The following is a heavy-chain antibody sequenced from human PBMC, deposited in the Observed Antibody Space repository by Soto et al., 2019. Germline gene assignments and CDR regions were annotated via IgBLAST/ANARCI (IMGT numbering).Heavy chain of an antibody. Sequence: SETLSLTCTVPGGSISSYYWSWIRQPPGKGLEWIGYIFYSGFTNYNPSLKSRVTISVDTSKNQFSLKLNSVTAADTAVYYCAREGYSSSSFDYWGQGTLVTVSS. J-gene: IGHJ4*02. CDR2: IFYSGFT. CDR1: GGSISSYY. D-gene: IGHD6-6*01. V-gene: IGHV4-59*01. CDR3: AREGYSSSSFDY.